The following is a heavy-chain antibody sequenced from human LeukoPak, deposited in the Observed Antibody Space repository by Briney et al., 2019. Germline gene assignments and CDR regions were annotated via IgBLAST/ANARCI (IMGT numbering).Heavy chain of an antibody. CDR3: ATLGVRFGERWFDP. CDR1: GGSISSYY. CDR2: IYYSGST. D-gene: IGHD3-10*01. Sequence: SETLSLTCTVSGGSISSYYWSWIRQPPGRGLEWIGYIYYSGSTNYNPSLKSRVTISVDTSKNQFSLKLSSVTAADTAVYYCATLGVRFGERWFDPWGQGTLVTVSS. V-gene: IGHV4-59*01. J-gene: IGHJ5*02.